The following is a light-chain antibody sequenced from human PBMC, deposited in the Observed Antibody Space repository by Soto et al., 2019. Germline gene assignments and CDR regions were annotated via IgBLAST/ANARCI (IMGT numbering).Light chain of an antibody. V-gene: IGKV1-5*01. CDR1: QSISSW. J-gene: IGKJ5*01. CDR3: QQYNSYPIT. CDR2: DAS. Sequence: DIPMTQSPSTLSASVGDRVIITCRASQSISSWLAWYQQKPGKAPKLLIYDASSLESGVPSRFSGSGSGTEFTLTISSLQPDDFATYYCQQYNSYPITFGQGTKLEIK.